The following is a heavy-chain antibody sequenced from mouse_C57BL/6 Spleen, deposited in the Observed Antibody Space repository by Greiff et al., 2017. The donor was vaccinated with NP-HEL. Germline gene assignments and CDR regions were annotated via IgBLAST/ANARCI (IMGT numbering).Heavy chain of an antibody. CDR3: ASLRQLRLGGLDY. CDR1: GYTFTDHT. D-gene: IGHD3-2*02. CDR2: IYPRDGST. Sequence: QVQLQQSDAELVKPGASVKISCKVSGYTFTDHTIHWMKQRPEQGLEWIGYIYPRDGSTKYNEKFQGKATLPADKSSSTAYMQLNSLTSEDSAVYFCASLRQLRLGGLDYWGQGTTLTVSS. V-gene: IGHV1-78*01. J-gene: IGHJ2*01.